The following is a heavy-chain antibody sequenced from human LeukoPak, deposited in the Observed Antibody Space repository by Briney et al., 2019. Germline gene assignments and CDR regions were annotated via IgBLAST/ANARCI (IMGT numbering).Heavy chain of an antibody. CDR3: ARGQGVAAPAFDY. Sequence: SETLSLTCTVSGASISSYYWSWIRQPPGKGLEWIASRHYRGTTNYNPSLESRVTISVDTSRKQFSLKLSSVTAVDTAVYYCARGQGVAAPAFDYWGQGTLVTVSS. J-gene: IGHJ4*02. CDR2: RHYRGTT. CDR1: GASISSYY. V-gene: IGHV4-59*01. D-gene: IGHD2-15*01.